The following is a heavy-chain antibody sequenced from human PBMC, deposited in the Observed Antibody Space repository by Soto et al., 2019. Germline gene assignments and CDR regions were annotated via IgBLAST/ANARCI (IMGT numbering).Heavy chain of an antibody. D-gene: IGHD4-17*01. Sequence: ASVKVSCKASGFTFTSSAMQWLRQARGQRLEWIGWIVVGSGNTNYAQKFQERVTITRDMSTSTAYMELSSLRSEDTAVYYCAADAHDYGDYISYYYYGMDVWGQGTTVTVSS. J-gene: IGHJ6*02. CDR2: IVVGSGNT. CDR3: AADAHDYGDYISYYYYGMDV. V-gene: IGHV1-58*02. CDR1: GFTFTSSA.